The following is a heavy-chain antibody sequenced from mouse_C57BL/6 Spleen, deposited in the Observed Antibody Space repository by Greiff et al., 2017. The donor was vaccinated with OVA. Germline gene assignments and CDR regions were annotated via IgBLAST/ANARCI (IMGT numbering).Heavy chain of an antibody. CDR1: GFSLTSYG. Sequence: QVQLKQSGPGLVQPSQCLSITCTVSGFSLTSYGVHWVRQSPGKGLEWLGVIWRGGSTDYNAACMSRLSITKNNTKSQVCIKRHSLQADDTAIYDGAVYGSSYGSFDYWGQGTTLTVSS. D-gene: IGHD1-1*01. V-gene: IGHV2-5*01. CDR3: AVYGSSYGSFDY. J-gene: IGHJ2*01. CDR2: IWRGGST.